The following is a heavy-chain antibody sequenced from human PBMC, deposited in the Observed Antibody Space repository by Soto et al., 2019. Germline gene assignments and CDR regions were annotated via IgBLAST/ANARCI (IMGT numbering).Heavy chain of an antibody. CDR2: ISAYNGNT. CDR1: GYSITIDG. J-gene: IGHJ3*02. CDR3: ARDWPYYYDSSGYSGGVFNAFDI. V-gene: IGHV1-18*01. Sequence: NASCKTSGYSITIDGISWVRQAPEQGLEWMGWISAYNGNTNYAQKLQGRVTMTTDTSTSTAYMELRSLRSDDTAVYYCARDWPYYYDSSGYSGGVFNAFDIWGQGTMVPVS. D-gene: IGHD3-22*01.